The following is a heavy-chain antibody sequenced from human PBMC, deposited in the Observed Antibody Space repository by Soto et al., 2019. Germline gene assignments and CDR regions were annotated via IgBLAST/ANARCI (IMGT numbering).Heavy chain of an antibody. CDR3: ARRVETAMSIWGVDY. CDR2: IYYSGTT. V-gene: IGHV4-34*01. D-gene: IGHD5-18*01. Sequence: SETLSLTCAVYGGSFSGYFWAWIRQPPGKGLEWIGSIYYSGTTYYNPSLKSRVTMSVDTSKNQFSLKLTSVTAVDTAVYYCARRVETAMSIWGVDYWGQGTLVTVS. CDR1: GGSFSGYF. J-gene: IGHJ4*02.